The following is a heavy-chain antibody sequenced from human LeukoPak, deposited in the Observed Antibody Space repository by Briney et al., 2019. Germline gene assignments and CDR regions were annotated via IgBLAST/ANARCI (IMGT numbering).Heavy chain of an antibody. CDR3: ARLTMIVVVITTGYFDY. CDR1: GFTFSSYS. V-gene: IGHV3-21*01. J-gene: IGHJ4*02. CDR2: ISSSSSYI. D-gene: IGHD3-22*01. Sequence: GGSLRLSCAASGFTFSSYSMNWVRQAPGKGLEWVSSISSSSSYIYYADSVKGRFTISRDNAKNSLYLQMSSLRAEDTAVYYCARLTMIVVVITTGYFDYWGQGTLVTVSS.